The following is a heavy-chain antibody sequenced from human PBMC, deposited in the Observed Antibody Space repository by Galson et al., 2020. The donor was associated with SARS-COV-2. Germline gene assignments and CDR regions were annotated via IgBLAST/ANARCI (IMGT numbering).Heavy chain of an antibody. CDR2: INPNSGGA. Sequence: ASVKVSCKAPGDTLTGYYLHWVRQAPGQGLEWMGWINPNSGGAKYAQKFQGRVTMTRDTSISTVYLELSRLASDDTAIYYCARVNEYYYGVDVWGQGTTVTVSS. D-gene: IGHD2-8*01. CDR3: ARVNEYYYGVDV. J-gene: IGHJ6*02. CDR1: GDTLTGYY. V-gene: IGHV1-2*02.